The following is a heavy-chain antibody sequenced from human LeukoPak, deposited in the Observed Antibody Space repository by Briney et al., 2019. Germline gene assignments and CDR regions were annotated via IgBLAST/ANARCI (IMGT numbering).Heavy chain of an antibody. CDR3: ARGWRHIVVVTALFDY. D-gene: IGHD2-21*02. CDR2: MSSRGSTI. Sequence: PGGSLRLSCAASGFTFSDYYMSWIREAPGKGLEWVSYMSSRGSTIYYADSVEGRFTISRDNAKNSLYLQMNSLRAEDTAVYYCARGWRHIVVVTALFDYWGQATLVTVSS. J-gene: IGHJ4*02. V-gene: IGHV3-11*01. CDR1: GFTFSDYY.